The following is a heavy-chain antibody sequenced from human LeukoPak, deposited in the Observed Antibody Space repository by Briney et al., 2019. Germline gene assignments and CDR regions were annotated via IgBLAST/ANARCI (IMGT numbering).Heavy chain of an antibody. CDR3: AVFALWGSYRYTDYFDY. CDR2: IYYSGST. Sequence: PSETLSLTCTVSGGSISSSSYYWGWIRQPPGKGLEWIGSIYYSGSTYYNPSLKSRVTISVDTSKNQFSLKLSSVTAADTAVYYCAVFALWGSYRYTDYFDYWGQGTLVTVSS. V-gene: IGHV4-39*07. CDR1: GGSISSSSYY. J-gene: IGHJ4*02. D-gene: IGHD3-16*02.